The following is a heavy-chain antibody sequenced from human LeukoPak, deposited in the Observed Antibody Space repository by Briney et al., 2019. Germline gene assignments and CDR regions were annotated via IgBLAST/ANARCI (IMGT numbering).Heavy chain of an antibody. J-gene: IGHJ4*02. V-gene: IGHV1-46*01. CDR1: GYTFTSNY. Sequence: PGGSLRLSCKASGYTFTSNYIHWVRQAPGQGLEWMGMIYPRDGSTSYAQKFQGRVTVTRDTSTSTVHMELSGLRSEDTAVYYCARDQEGFDYWGQGTLVTVSS. CDR3: ARDQEGFDY. CDR2: IYPRDGST.